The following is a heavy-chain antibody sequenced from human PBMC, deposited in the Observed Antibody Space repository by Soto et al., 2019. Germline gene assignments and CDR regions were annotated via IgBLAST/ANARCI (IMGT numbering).Heavy chain of an antibody. J-gene: IGHJ6*03. Sequence: GGSLRLSCAASGFTFSSYAMSWVRQAPGKGLEWVSAISGSGGSTYYADSVKGRFTISRDNSKNTLYLQMNSLRAEDTAVYYCAKVPLCPYYYYYMAVWGKGTTVTVSS. CDR3: AKVPLCPYYYYYMAV. D-gene: IGHD2-21*01. CDR1: GFTFSSYA. V-gene: IGHV3-23*01. CDR2: ISGSGGST.